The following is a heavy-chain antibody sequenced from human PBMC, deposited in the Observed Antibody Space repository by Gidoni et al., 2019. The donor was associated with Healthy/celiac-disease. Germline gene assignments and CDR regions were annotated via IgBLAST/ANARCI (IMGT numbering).Heavy chain of an antibody. Sequence: QVQLVQSGAEGKKPGASVKVSCKASGYTFTGYYMHWVRQAPGQGLEWMGWNNPNSGGTNYAQKFQGWVTMTRDTSISTAYMELSRLRSDDTAVYYCARDRSGYCTGGVCYYFDYWGQGTLVTVSS. V-gene: IGHV1-2*04. D-gene: IGHD2-8*02. J-gene: IGHJ4*02. CDR1: GYTFTGYY. CDR3: ARDRSGYCTGGVCYYFDY. CDR2: NNPNSGGT.